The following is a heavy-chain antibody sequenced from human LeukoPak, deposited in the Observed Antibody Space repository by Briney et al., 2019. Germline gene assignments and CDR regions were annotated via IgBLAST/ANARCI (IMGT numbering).Heavy chain of an antibody. CDR1: NVSISSEDHY. Sequence: SETLSLTCTVFNVSISSEDHYWSWIRQPPGKGLEWIAEINHSGTTNYNPSLKSRVTISVDTSKNQFSLKLNSVTAADTAVYYCARDQLGNNYWGQGTLVTVSS. CDR3: ARDQLGNNY. V-gene: IGHV4-34*01. D-gene: IGHD1-1*01. CDR2: INHSGTT. J-gene: IGHJ4*02.